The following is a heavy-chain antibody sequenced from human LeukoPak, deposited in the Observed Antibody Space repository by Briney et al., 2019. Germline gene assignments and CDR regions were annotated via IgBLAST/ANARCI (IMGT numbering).Heavy chain of an antibody. CDR3: ARAPSIAVAGDFDY. CDR1: GYTFTSYG. V-gene: IGHV1-18*01. J-gene: IGHJ4*02. CDR2: ISAYNGNT. D-gene: IGHD6-19*01. Sequence: ASVKVSCKASGYTFTSYGISWVRQAPGQGLEWMGWISAYNGNTNYAQKLQGRVTMTTDTSTSTAYMEPRSLRSDDTAVYYCARAPSIAVAGDFDYCGQGTLVNVSS.